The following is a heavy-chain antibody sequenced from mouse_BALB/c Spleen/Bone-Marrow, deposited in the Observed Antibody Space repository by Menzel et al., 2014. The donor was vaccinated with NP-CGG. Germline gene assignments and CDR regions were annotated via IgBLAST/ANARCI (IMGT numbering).Heavy chain of an antibody. J-gene: IGHJ1*01. V-gene: IGHV4-1*02. CDR2: INPESSTI. CDR3: ARPGYYGYQDV. D-gene: IGHD1-2*01. CDR1: GFDFSRYW. Sequence: EVQLQESGGGLVQPGGSLKLSCAASGFDFSRYWMTWVRQAPGKGLEWIGEINPESSTINYTPSLKDKFIISRDNAKNALYLQMSKVRSEDTALYYCARPGYYGYQDVWGAGTTVTVSS.